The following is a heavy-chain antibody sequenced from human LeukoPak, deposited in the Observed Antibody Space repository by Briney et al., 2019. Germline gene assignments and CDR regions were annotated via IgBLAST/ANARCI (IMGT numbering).Heavy chain of an antibody. D-gene: IGHD3-22*01. V-gene: IGHV4-59*01. J-gene: IGHJ3*02. CDR1: GGSFSGYY. CDR2: IYDSGST. Sequence: SETLSLTCAVYGGSFSGYYWSWIRQPAGKGLEWIGYIYDSGSTNYNPSLKSRVTISVDTSKNQFSLKLSSVTAADTAVYYCASLTTAEAFDIWGQGTMVTVSS. CDR3: ASLTTAEAFDI.